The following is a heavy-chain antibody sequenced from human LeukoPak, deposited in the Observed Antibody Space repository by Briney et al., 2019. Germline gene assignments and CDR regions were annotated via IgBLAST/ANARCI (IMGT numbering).Heavy chain of an antibody. CDR3: ARDPVTQYYYDL. CDR2: IDPNRGVT. CDR1: GYTFTGYY. Sequence: ASVKVSCKASGYTFTGYYLHWVRQAPGQELEWMGWIDPNRGVTNYAQKFQGRVAMTRDRSISTAYMELSSLRSDDTAVYHCARDPVTQYYYDLWRQVTPVIVSS. D-gene: IGHD4-23*01. J-gene: IGHJ4*02. V-gene: IGHV1-2*02.